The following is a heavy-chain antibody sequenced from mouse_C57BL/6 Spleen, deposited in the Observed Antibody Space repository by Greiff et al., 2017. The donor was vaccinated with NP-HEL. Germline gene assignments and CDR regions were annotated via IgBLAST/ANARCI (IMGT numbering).Heavy chain of an antibody. CDR3: YGSSYEFAY. CDR2: IDPEDGDT. D-gene: IGHD1-1*01. CDR1: GFNIKDYY. Sequence: VQLQQSGAELVRPGASVKLSCTASGFNIKDYYMHWVKQRPEQGLEWIGRIDPEDGDTEYAPKFQGKATMTADTSSNTAYLQLSSLTSEDTAVYYCYGSSYEFAYWGQGTLVTVSA. J-gene: IGHJ3*01. V-gene: IGHV14-1*01.